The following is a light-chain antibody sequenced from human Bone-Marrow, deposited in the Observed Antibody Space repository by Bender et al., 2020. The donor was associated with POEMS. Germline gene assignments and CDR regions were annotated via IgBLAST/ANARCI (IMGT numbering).Light chain of an antibody. V-gene: IGLV2-11*01. Sequence: QSALTQPASVSGSPGQSITISCTGTSSDVDGLKYVSWYQQHPGKAPKLMIYDVTKRPSGVPDRFSGSKSGNTASLTISRVEAGDEADYYCQVWDSRNDHRGVVFGGGTKLTVL. CDR1: SSDVDGLKY. CDR3: QVWDSRNDHRGVV. CDR2: DVT. J-gene: IGLJ2*01.